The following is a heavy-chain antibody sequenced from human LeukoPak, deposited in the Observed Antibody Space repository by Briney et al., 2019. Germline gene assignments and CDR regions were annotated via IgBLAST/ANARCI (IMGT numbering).Heavy chain of an antibody. CDR2: IYHSGST. V-gene: IGHV4-38-2*02. Sequence: SETLSLTCTVSGYSISSGYYWGWIRQPPGKGLEWIGSIYHSGSTYYNPSLKSRVTISVDTSKNQFSLKLRSVTAADTAVYYCARASEDYYYYYMDVWGKGTTVTISS. J-gene: IGHJ6*03. D-gene: IGHD1-14*01. CDR1: GYSISSGYY. CDR3: ARASEDYYYYYMDV.